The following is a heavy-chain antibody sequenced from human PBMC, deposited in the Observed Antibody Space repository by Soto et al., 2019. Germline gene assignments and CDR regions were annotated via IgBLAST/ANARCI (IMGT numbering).Heavy chain of an antibody. D-gene: IGHD2-15*01. CDR2: IYYRGNT. V-gene: IGHV4-39*02. CDR1: GVSISSYC. J-gene: IGHJ4*02. Sequence: SETLSLTCTVSGVSISSYCWGWIRQPPGKGLEWIGSIYYRGNTYYNPSLKSRVTISVDTSKNQFSLKLSSVTAADTAVYYCAREGGGYCSGGSCQVDYWGQGTLVTVSS. CDR3: AREGGGYCSGGSCQVDY.